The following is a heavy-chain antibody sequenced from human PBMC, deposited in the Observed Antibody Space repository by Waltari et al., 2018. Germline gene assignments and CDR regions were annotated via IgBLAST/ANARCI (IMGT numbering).Heavy chain of an antibody. Sequence: QLQLQQSGPGLVKPSESLSLTCTVSGESVTSPYVWNWVRQTPEKGLEWIGQIYGSGRTNFKPSLESRVTMSLDTSKNQFSLKMTSATAADTALYFCARDRGRGLYLDTWGQGTLVTVSP. CDR2: IYGSGRT. CDR1: GESVTSPYV. J-gene: IGHJ4*02. V-gene: IGHV4-4*02. D-gene: IGHD2-15*01. CDR3: ARDRGRGLYLDT.